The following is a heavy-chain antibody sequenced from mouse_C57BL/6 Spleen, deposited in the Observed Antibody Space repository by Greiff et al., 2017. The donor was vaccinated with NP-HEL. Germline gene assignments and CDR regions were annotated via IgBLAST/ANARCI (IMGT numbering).Heavy chain of an antibody. CDR3: ARSRYSNYEHFDY. CDR1: GYTFTSYW. V-gene: IGHV1-64*01. J-gene: IGHJ2*01. Sequence: VQLQQPGAELVKPGASVKLSCKASGYTFTSYWMHWVKQRPGQGLEWIGMIHPNSGSTNYNEKFKSKATLTVDKSSSTAYMQLSSLTSEDSAVYYCARSRYSNYEHFDYWGQGTTLTVSS. CDR2: IHPNSGST. D-gene: IGHD2-5*01.